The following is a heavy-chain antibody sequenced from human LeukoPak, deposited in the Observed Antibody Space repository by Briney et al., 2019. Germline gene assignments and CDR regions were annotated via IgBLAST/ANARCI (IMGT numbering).Heavy chain of an antibody. Sequence: GASVKVSCKASGYTFTSYGISWVRQAPGQGLEWMGWISVYNGNTNYAQKVQGRVTMTTDTSTSTAYMELRSLRSDDTAVYYCARQPAEYDYGLDVWGQGTTVTVSS. V-gene: IGHV1-18*01. CDR2: ISVYNGNT. CDR3: ARQPAEYDYGLDV. J-gene: IGHJ6*02. CDR1: GYTFTSYG.